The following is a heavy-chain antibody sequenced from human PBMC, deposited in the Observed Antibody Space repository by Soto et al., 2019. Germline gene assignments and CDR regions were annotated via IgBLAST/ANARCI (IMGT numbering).Heavy chain of an antibody. V-gene: IGHV1-3*01. CDR1: GYIFTNYA. CDR3: ARSPMNRGVIGAFDP. Sequence: GASVKVSCKASGYIFTNYAIHWVRQAPGQRLEWMGWINVGKGNTIYSQTFQDRVTITRDTSASTAYMELSRLRPGDTAVYYCARSPMNRGVIGAFDPWGQGTLVTVSS. D-gene: IGHD3-10*01. J-gene: IGHJ5*02. CDR2: INVGKGNT.